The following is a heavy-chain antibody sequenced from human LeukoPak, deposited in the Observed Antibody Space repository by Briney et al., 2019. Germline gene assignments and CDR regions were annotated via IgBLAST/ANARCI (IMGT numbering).Heavy chain of an antibody. D-gene: IGHD2-15*01. Sequence: TGGSLRLSCAASGFTFSSYAMSWVRQAPGKGLEWVSAISGSGGSTYYADSVKGRFTISRDNSKNTLYLQMTSLRAEDTAVYYCAKGGVGVGTRDAFDIWGQGTMVTVSS. CDR1: GFTFSSYA. CDR3: AKGGVGVGTRDAFDI. J-gene: IGHJ3*02. V-gene: IGHV3-23*01. CDR2: ISGSGGST.